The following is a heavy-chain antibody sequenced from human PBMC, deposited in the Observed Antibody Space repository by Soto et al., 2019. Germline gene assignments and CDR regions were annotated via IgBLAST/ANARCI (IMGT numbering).Heavy chain of an antibody. Sequence: PSQTLSLTCAISGDSVSSNSAAWNWMRQSPSRGLEWLGRTYYRSKWYNDYAVSVKSRITINPDTSKNQFSLQLNSVTPEDTVVYYCARDQVSSSWYGYYYYYGMDVWGQGTTVTVSS. CDR3: ARDQVSSSWYGYYYYYGMDV. CDR2: TYYRSKWYN. J-gene: IGHJ6*02. D-gene: IGHD6-13*01. V-gene: IGHV6-1*01. CDR1: GDSVSSNSAA.